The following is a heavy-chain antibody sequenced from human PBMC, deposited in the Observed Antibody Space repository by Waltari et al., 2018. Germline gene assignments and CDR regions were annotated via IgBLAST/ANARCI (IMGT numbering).Heavy chain of an antibody. CDR3: ARPRADY. J-gene: IGHJ4*02. V-gene: IGHV3-7*01. CDR1: GFTFSSYW. CDR2: IKQDGSDK. Sequence: EVQLVESGGGLVQPGGSLRLSCAASGFTFSSYWMHWVRQAPGKWLGWVANIKQDGSDKNYMDSVKGRFTISRDNARNSLFLQMNSLGVEDTAVYYCARPRADYWGQGTLVTVSS.